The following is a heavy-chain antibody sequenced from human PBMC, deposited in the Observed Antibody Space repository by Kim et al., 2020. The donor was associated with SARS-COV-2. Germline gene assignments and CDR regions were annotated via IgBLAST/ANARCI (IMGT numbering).Heavy chain of an antibody. CDR2: ISYDGSNK. CDR1: GFTFSSYA. CDR3: ARDLYPHYYGSGSYFVYYGMDV. J-gene: IGHJ6*02. D-gene: IGHD3-10*01. V-gene: IGHV3-30*04. Sequence: GGSLRLSCAASGFTFSSYAMHWVRQAPGKGLEWVAVISYDGSNKYYADSVKGRFTISRDNSKNTLYLQMNSLRAEDTAVYYCARDLYPHYYGSGSYFVYYGMDVWGQGTTVTVSS.